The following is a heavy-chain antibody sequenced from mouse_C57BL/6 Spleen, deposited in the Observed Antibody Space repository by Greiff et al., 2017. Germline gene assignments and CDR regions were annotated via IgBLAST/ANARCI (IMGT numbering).Heavy chain of an antibody. V-gene: IGHV1-53*01. D-gene: IGHD2-1*01. CDR1: GYTFTSYW. CDR2: INPSNGGT. Sequence: QVQLQQPGPELVKPGASVKLSCTASGYTFTSYWMHWVKQRPGQGLEWIGNINPSNGGTNYNEKFKGKATLTVDKSSSTAYMQLSSLTSEDSAVYYCARGEDYYGYVDYWGQGTTLTVSS. CDR3: ARGEDYYGYVDY. J-gene: IGHJ2*01.